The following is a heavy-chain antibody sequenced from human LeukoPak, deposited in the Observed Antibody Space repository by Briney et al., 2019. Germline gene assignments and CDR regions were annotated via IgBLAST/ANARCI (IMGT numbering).Heavy chain of an antibody. Sequence: GGSLRLSCAVSGFTVSGNYMSWVRQAPGKGLEWVSLIYSGGTTYYADSVKGRFTISRDNSKNTLYLQMNSLRAEDTALYYCAKDISSGYYFDYWGQGTLVTVSS. V-gene: IGHV3-53*01. D-gene: IGHD3-22*01. J-gene: IGHJ4*02. CDR3: AKDISSGYYFDY. CDR1: GFTVSGNY. CDR2: IYSGGTT.